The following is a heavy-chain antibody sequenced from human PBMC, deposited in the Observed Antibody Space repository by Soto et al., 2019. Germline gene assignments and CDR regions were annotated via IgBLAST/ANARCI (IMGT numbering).Heavy chain of an antibody. CDR2: IIPISGSP. Sequence: QVQVVQSGAEVKKLGSSVXXSCXTXXGXFSISVISWVRQAPGQGLEWMGGIIPISGSPNYAQEFQGRVTITADASTSTAYMELSSLRSEDTGVYYCATFSRGSWSXFTAYWGQGTLVSVSS. D-gene: IGHD3-3*01. J-gene: IGHJ4*02. V-gene: IGHV1-69*12. CDR3: ATFSRGSWSXFTAY. CDR1: XGXFSISV.